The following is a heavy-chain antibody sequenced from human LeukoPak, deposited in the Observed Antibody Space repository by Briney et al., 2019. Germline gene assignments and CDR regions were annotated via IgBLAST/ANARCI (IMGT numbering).Heavy chain of an antibody. V-gene: IGHV4-59*01. CDR3: ARSALWFGELFDAFDI. J-gene: IGHJ3*02. CDR1: GGSISSYY. D-gene: IGHD3-10*01. Sequence: PSETLSLTCTVSGGSISSYYWSWIRQPPGKGLEWIGYIYYSGSTNYNPSLKSRVTISVDTSKNQFSLKLSSVTAADTAVYYCARSALWFGELFDAFDIWGQGTMVTVSS. CDR2: IYYSGST.